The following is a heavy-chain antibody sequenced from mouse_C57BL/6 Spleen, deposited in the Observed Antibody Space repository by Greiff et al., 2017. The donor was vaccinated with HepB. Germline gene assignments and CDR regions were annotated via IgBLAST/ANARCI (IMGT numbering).Heavy chain of an antibody. CDR1: GYTFTDYY. J-gene: IGHJ3*01. Sequence: EVQLQQSGPELVKPGASVKISCKASGYTFTDYYMNWVKQSHGKSLEWIGDINPNNGGTSYNQKFKGKATLTVDKSSSTAYMELRSLTSEDSAVYYCAKPHYYGSNPFAYWGQGTLVTVSA. CDR3: AKPHYYGSNPFAY. CDR2: INPNNGGT. D-gene: IGHD1-1*01. V-gene: IGHV1-26*01.